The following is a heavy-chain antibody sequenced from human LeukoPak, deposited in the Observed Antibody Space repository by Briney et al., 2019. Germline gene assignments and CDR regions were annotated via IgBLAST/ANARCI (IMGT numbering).Heavy chain of an antibody. J-gene: IGHJ3*02. V-gene: IGHV3-30*02. CDR2: IRYDGSNK. CDR1: GFTFSSYG. Sequence: GGSLRLSCAASGFTFSSYGMHWVRQAPGKGLEWVAFIRYDGSNKYYADSVKGRFTISRDNSKNTLYLQMNSLRAEDTAVYYCAKEPVAVGGPAFDIWGQGTMVTVSS. CDR3: AKEPVAVGGPAFDI. D-gene: IGHD6-19*01.